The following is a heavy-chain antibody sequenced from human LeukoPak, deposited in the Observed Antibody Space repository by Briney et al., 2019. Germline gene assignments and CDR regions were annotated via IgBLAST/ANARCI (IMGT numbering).Heavy chain of an antibody. CDR3: ARGAITMVRGVIIFDY. CDR1: GFTFSSYS. D-gene: IGHD3-10*01. Sequence: GGSLRLSCAASGFTFSSYSMNWVRQAPGKGLEWVSYISSSSSTIYYAGSVKGRFTISRDNAKNSLYLQMNSLRDEDTAVYYCARGAITMVRGVIIFDYWGQGTLVTVSS. CDR2: ISSSSSTI. V-gene: IGHV3-48*02. J-gene: IGHJ4*02.